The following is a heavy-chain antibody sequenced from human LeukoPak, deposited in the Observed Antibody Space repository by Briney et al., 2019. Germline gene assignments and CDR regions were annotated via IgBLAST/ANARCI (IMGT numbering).Heavy chain of an antibody. D-gene: IGHD3-22*01. V-gene: IGHV5-10-1*01. CDR1: GYIFPSYW. CDR3: VRQPPGVYDTTQNWFDP. Sequence: KPGESLRISCKVSGYIFPSYWITWVRQVPGKGLEWMGRIAPSDSYTNYNPSFEGHVTMSVEKSITTVYLQWSSLEASDTAMYYCVRQPPGVYDTTQNWFDPWGQGTLVTVSS. J-gene: IGHJ5*02. CDR2: IAPSDSYT.